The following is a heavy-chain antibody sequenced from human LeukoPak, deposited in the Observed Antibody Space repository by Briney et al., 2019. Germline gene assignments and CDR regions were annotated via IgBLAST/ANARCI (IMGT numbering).Heavy chain of an antibody. V-gene: IGHV4-34*01. Sequence: SETLSLTCAVYGGSFSGYYWSWIRQPPGKGLEWIGEINHSGSTNYNPSLKSRVTISVDTSKNQFSLKLSSVTAADTAVYYCARAGLIVVVPAAFGVKRQKSQGNFDYWGQGTLVTVSS. CDR3: ARAGLIVVVPAAFGVKRQKSQGNFDY. D-gene: IGHD2-2*01. J-gene: IGHJ4*02. CDR2: INHSGST. CDR1: GGSFSGYY.